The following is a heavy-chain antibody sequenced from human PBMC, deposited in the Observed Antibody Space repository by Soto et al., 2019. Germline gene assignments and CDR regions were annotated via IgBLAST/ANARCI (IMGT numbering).Heavy chain of an antibody. J-gene: IGHJ4*02. CDR2: IIPILGIA. V-gene: IGHV1-69*02. Sequence: SVKVSCKASGGTFSSYTIAWVRQAPGQGLEWMGRIIPILGIADYAQKFQGRVTITADKSTSTAYMGLSSLRSEDTAVYYCARAMDILTGYYVYWGQGTLVTVS. CDR3: ARAMDILTGYYVY. D-gene: IGHD3-9*01. CDR1: GGTFSSYT.